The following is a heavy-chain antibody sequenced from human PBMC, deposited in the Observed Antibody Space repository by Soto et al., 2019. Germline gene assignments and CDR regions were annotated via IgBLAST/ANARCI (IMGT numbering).Heavy chain of an antibody. CDR1: GGSISSGGYY. Sequence: QVQLQESGPGLVKPSQTLSLTCTVSGGSISSGGYYWSWIRQHPGKGLERIGDIYYSGSTYYNPSLKSRVTISVDTSKNQFSLKLSSVTAADTAVYYCARNYDFWSGYYNYWFDPWGQGTLVTVSS. CDR3: ARNYDFWSGYYNYWFDP. CDR2: IYYSGST. J-gene: IGHJ5*02. V-gene: IGHV4-31*03. D-gene: IGHD3-3*01.